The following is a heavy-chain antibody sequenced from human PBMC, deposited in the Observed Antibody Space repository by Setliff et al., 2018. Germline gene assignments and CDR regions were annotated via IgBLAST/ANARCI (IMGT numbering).Heavy chain of an antibody. CDR3: ARPGRSNYWDSFDY. CDR2: INQEGSEK. D-gene: IGHD3-10*01. V-gene: IGHV3-7*01. CDR1: GFTFSSHW. Sequence: PGGSLRLSCAASGFTFSSHWMAWVRQAPGKGLEWVANINQEGSEKYYVDSVKGRFTISRDNAKNSLYLQMNSLRADDTAVYYCARPGRSNYWDSFDYWGQGTLVTVSS. J-gene: IGHJ4*02.